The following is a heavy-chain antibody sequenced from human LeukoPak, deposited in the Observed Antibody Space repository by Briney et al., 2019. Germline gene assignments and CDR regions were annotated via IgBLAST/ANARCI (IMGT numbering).Heavy chain of an antibody. J-gene: IGHJ4*02. Sequence: SETLSLTCTVSGGSISSYYWSWIRQPPGKGLEWIGYIYYSGSTNYNPSLKSRVTISVDTSKNQFSLKLSSVTAADTAIYYCARDYQYGYSTNWYHLAQIDYWGQGTLVTVSS. D-gene: IGHD2/OR15-2a*01. CDR3: ARDYQYGYSTNWYHLAQIDY. CDR1: GGSISSYY. V-gene: IGHV4-59*01. CDR2: IYYSGST.